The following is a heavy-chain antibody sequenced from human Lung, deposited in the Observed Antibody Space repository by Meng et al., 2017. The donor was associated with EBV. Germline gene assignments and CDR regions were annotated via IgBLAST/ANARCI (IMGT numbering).Heavy chain of an antibody. Sequence: GQSGAEVKRPGSLVKVSGKASGGTSSRYPINWLRQAPGQGLEWMAEIHPKFATTNFAQNFQGRVTLSADESSTTVYMELTSLRSEDTAVYYCAQQLLPMGAFFQHWGQGTLVTVSS. CDR2: IHPKFATT. CDR1: GGTSSRYP. V-gene: IGHV1-69*01. CDR3: AQQLLPMGAFFQH. D-gene: IGHD2/OR15-2a*01. J-gene: IGHJ1*01.